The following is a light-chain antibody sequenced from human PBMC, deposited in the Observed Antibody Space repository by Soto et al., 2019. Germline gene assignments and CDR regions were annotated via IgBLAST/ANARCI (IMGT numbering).Light chain of an antibody. Sequence: QSALTQPASVSGSPGQSITISCTGTNSDLGTYNLVSWYQQHPGKAPKLIICEVNKWPSGVPSRFSGSKSGNTASLTISGLQADDEADYYCCSYAGSVAYVFGTGTKVTDL. CDR3: CSYAGSVAYV. CDR1: NSDLGTYNL. J-gene: IGLJ1*01. V-gene: IGLV2-23*02. CDR2: EVN.